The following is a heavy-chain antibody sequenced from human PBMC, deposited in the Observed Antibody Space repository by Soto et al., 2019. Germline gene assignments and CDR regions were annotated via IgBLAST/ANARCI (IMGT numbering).Heavy chain of an antibody. CDR1: GGPISSSSYY. Sequence: SGTLSISCTVSGGPISSSSYYWGWIRQPPGKGLEWIGSIYHSGNTYYNPSLKSRVTISVDTSKNQFSLRLTSVTAADTAVYYFVRPQATTSMYHWFDLWVQGTLVP. CDR3: VRPQATTSMYHWFDL. J-gene: IGHJ5*02. D-gene: IGHD1-26*01. V-gene: IGHV4-39*01. CDR2: IYHSGNT.